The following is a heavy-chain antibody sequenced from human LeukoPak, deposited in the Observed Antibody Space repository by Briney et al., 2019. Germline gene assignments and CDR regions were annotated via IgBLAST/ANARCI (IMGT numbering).Heavy chain of an antibody. D-gene: IGHD1-26*01. Sequence: GESLKISCKGSGYSFSTYWIGWVRQMPGKGLEWMGIIYPGDSDTRYSPSFQGQVTISVDKSISTAYLQWSSLKASDTATYYCARHVPYSGSYYFDYWGQGTLVTVSS. CDR3: ARHVPYSGSYYFDY. CDR2: IYPGDSDT. CDR1: GYSFSTYW. V-gene: IGHV5-51*01. J-gene: IGHJ4*02.